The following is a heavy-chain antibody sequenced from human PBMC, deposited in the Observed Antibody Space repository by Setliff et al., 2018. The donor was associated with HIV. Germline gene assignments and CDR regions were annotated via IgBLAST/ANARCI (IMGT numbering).Heavy chain of an antibody. Sequence: ASVKVSCKVSGNMFSSYVFSWVRQAPGQGLEWMGGFDPEDVETIYAQKFQGRVTMTTDTSTSTAYMELRSLRSDDTVVYYCARDEGFDSSGYYLGTFDYWGQGTLVTVSS. V-gene: IGHV1-18*01. CDR2: FDPEDVET. CDR1: GNMFSSYV. D-gene: IGHD3-22*01. J-gene: IGHJ4*02. CDR3: ARDEGFDSSGYYLGTFDY.